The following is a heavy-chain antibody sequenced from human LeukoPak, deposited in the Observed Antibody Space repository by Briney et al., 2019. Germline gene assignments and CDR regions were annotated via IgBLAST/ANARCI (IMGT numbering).Heavy chain of an antibody. CDR3: ARGYYDYVWGSYRREYYFDY. CDR1: GGSISSYY. D-gene: IGHD3-16*02. V-gene: IGHV4-59*01. Sequence: SETLSLTCTVSGGSISSYYWSWIRQPPGKGLEWIGYIYYSGSTNYNPSLKSRVTISVDTSKNQFSLKLSSVTAADTAVYYCARGYYDYVWGSYRREYYFDYWGQGTLVTVSS. J-gene: IGHJ4*02. CDR2: IYYSGST.